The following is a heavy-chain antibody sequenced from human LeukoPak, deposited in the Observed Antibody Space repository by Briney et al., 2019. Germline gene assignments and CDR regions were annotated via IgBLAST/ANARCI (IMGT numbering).Heavy chain of an antibody. CDR1: GYSFTSYW. Sequence: AGESLKISCKGSGYSFTSYWIGWVRQMPGKGLEWMGIIYPGDSDTRYSPSFQGQVTISADKPISTAYLQWSSLKASDTAMYYCARHVRVGAIKSYYFDYWGQGTLVTVSS. V-gene: IGHV5-51*01. CDR2: IYPGDSDT. CDR3: ARHVRVGAIKSYYFDY. D-gene: IGHD1-26*01. J-gene: IGHJ4*02.